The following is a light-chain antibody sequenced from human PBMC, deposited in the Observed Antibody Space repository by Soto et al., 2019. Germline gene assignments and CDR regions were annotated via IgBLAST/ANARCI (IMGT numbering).Light chain of an antibody. CDR1: QSISSTF. V-gene: IGKV3D-20*01. J-gene: IGKJ1*01. CDR2: GAS. Sequence: EIVLTQSPGSLSLSPGERATLSCGSSQSISSTFLAWYQQKPGLAPRLLIYGASSRATGIPDRFSGSGSGTDFTLTISSLQSDDFAVYYCQQYNNWPWTFGQGTKVDI. CDR3: QQYNNWPWT.